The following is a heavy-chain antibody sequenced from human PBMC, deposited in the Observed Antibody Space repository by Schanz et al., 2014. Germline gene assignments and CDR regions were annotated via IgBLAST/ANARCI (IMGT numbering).Heavy chain of an antibody. D-gene: IGHD6-19*01. CDR3: ARDPLTVAAFDF. CDR2: ISDDGSHK. CDR1: GFTFSSYG. J-gene: IGHJ4*02. V-gene: IGHV3-30*19. Sequence: QVQLVESGGGVVQPGGSLRLSCAASGFTFSSYGMHWVRQAPGRGLEWVTVISDDGSHKFYADSAKGRFTISRDDSKNMLYLQMNSLRVEDTAVYYCARDPLTVAAFDFWGQGTLVTVSS.